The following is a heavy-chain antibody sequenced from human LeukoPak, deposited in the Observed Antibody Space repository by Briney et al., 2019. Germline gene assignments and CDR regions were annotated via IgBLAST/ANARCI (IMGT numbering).Heavy chain of an antibody. V-gene: IGHV3-33*01. D-gene: IGHD2/OR15-2a*01. CDR3: ARDRFLQGWFDP. CDR2: IWYDGSNK. J-gene: IGHJ5*02. Sequence: GRSLRLYCAASGFTFSSYGMHWVRQAPGKGLEWVAVIWYDGSNKYYADSVRGRFTISRDNSKNTLYLQMNSLRAEDTAVYYCARDRFLQGWFDPWGQGTLVTVSS. CDR1: GFTFSSYG.